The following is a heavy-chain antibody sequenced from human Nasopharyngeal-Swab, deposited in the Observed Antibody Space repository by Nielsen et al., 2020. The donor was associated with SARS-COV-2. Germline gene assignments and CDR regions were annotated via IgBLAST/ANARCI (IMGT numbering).Heavy chain of an antibody. CDR3: ARERRIVATILSDYYYGMDV. CDR1: GYTFTGYY. D-gene: IGHD5-12*01. CDR2: INPNSGGT. J-gene: IGHJ6*02. V-gene: IGHV1-2*04. Sequence: ASVQVSCKASGYTFTGYYRHWGRQDPGQGLEWMGWINPNSGGTNYAQKFQGWVTMTRDKSISTAYMELSRLRCDDTAVYYCARERRIVATILSDYYYGMDVWGQGTTVTVSS.